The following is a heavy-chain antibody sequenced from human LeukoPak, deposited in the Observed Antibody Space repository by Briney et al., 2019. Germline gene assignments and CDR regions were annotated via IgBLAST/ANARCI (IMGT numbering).Heavy chain of an antibody. J-gene: IGHJ3*02. Sequence: GGSRRLSCAASGFSFSSYAMTWVRQAPGKGLEWVSAITGSGGRTYYADSVKGRFTVPRDNSANTLHLQMNSLRAEDTAVYFCAKDRDDYGDPEAFDMWGQGTMVTVSS. CDR3: AKDRDDYGDPEAFDM. V-gene: IGHV3-23*01. D-gene: IGHD4-17*01. CDR1: GFSFSSYA. CDR2: ITGSGGRT.